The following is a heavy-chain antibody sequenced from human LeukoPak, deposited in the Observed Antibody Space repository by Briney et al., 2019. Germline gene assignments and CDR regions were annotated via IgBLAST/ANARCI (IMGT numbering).Heavy chain of an antibody. V-gene: IGHV1-18*01. CDR3: ARDRITFFGVVMPRDAFDI. CDR1: GYTFTSYG. Sequence: ASVKVSCKASGYTFTSYGISWVRQAPGQGLEWMGWISAYNGNTNYAQKLQGRVTMTTDTSTSTAYMELRSLRSDDTAVYYCARDRITFFGVVMPRDAFDIWGQGTMVTVSS. J-gene: IGHJ3*02. CDR2: ISAYNGNT. D-gene: IGHD3-3*01.